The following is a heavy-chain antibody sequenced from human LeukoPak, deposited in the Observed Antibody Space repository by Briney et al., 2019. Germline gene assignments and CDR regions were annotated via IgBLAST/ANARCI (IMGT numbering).Heavy chain of an antibody. Sequence: PAGSLRLSCAASGFTFSTYSMNWVRQAPGRGLEWVSSISSSGTYIYYADSMRGRFTISRDNSKNSLYLQMNSLRSEDTAVYYCARAWQQLVEDAFDIWGQGTMVTVSS. V-gene: IGHV3-21*04. CDR2: ISSSGTYI. CDR3: ARAWQQLVEDAFDI. CDR1: GFTFSTYS. D-gene: IGHD6-13*01. J-gene: IGHJ3*02.